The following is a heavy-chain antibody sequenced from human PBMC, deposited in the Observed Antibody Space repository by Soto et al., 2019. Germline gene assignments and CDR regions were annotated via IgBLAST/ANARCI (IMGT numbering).Heavy chain of an antibody. CDR1: GFTFTSSA. CDR3: APARHLEWEILPRNPFDI. Sequence: SVKVSCKASGFTFTSSAVQWFRQALGQRLEWIGWIVVGSGNTNYAQKFQERVTVTRDMSTSTAYMEMSSLRSEEPAVYYCAPARHLEWEILPRNPFDIWGRGTMLTGSS. V-gene: IGHV1-58*01. D-gene: IGHD1-26*01. CDR2: IVVGSGNT. J-gene: IGHJ3*02.